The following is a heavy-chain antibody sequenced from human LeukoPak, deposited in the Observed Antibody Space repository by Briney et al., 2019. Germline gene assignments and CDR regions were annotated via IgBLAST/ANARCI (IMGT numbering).Heavy chain of an antibody. Sequence: ASVKVSCKASGYTFTNNYLHWVRQAPGQGLEWMGMIYPRDGSTSYAQNFQGRVTVTRDTSTTTVHMELRGLRSEDTAVYYCARDQEGFDYWGQGTAVTVSS. CDR3: ARDQEGFDY. CDR1: GYTFTNNY. J-gene: IGHJ4*02. V-gene: IGHV1-46*01. CDR2: IYPRDGST.